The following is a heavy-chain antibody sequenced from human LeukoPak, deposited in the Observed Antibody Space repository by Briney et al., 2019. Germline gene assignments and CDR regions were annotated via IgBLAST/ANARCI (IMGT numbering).Heavy chain of an antibody. Sequence: GGSLRLSCAASGFTFSSYAMHRVRQAPGKGLEWVAVISYGGSNKYYADSVKGRFTISRDNSKNTLYLQMNSLRAEDTAVYYCAREQNPGIAVSESPFDYWGQGTLVTVSS. J-gene: IGHJ4*02. CDR2: ISYGGSNK. CDR1: GFTFSSYA. V-gene: IGHV3-30*04. CDR3: AREQNPGIAVSESPFDY. D-gene: IGHD6-19*01.